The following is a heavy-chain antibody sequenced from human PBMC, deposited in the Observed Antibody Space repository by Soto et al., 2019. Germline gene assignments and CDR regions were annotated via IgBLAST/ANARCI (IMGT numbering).Heavy chain of an antibody. CDR3: AKREGNTYGSFH. CDR1: GFSFSSYW. CDR2: IKTDGSSA. V-gene: IGHV3-74*01. D-gene: IGHD5-18*01. J-gene: IGHJ4*02. Sequence: VQLVESGGGLVQPGGSLRLSCSASGFSFSSYWIHWVRQAPGKGLVWVSRIKTDGSSADYADSVKGRFTISRDNAKNTLYLQMNNLRGEETAVYFCAKREGNTYGSFHWGQGTLVAVSS.